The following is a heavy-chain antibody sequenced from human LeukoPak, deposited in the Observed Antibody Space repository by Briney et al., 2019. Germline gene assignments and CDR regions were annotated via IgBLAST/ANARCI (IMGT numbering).Heavy chain of an antibody. CDR3: TRGSIAYYYMDV. D-gene: IGHD3-22*01. V-gene: IGHV4-59*01. CDR1: GGSFSSYY. J-gene: IGHJ6*03. Sequence: SETLSLTCAVYGGSFSSYYWSWIRQPPGKGLEWIGNIYYSGSTNYNPSLKSRVTISVDTSKNQFSLKLSSVTAADTAVYYCTRGSIAYYYMDVWGKGTTVAISS. CDR2: IYYSGST.